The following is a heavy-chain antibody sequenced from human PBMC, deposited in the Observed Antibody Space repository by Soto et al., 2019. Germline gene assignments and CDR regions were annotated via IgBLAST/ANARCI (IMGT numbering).Heavy chain of an antibody. J-gene: IGHJ6*01. CDR1: GFAFSNHY. CDR2: ISSSSSYT. CDR3: ARRRGVPPDCYCGMDV. D-gene: IGHD3-10*01. Sequence: GGSLRLSCAASGFAFSNHYMIWIRQVPGKGLEWVSYISSSSSYTNYADPVKGRFTSSRDNAKNSLYLQMNSLRAEDTAVYYCARRRGVPPDCYCGMDVWGQGPTVA. V-gene: IGHV3-11*06.